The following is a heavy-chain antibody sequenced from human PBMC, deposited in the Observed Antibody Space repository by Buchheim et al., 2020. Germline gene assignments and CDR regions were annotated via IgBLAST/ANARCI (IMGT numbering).Heavy chain of an antibody. CDR3: AESWSQLLLPNYFDY. Sequence: EVQLLESGGGLVQPGGSLRLSCAASGFTFSSYAMSWVRQAPGKGLEWVSAISGSGGSTYYADSVKGRFTISRDNSKNTLYLQMSCLRAEDTAVDYGAESWSQLLLPNYFDYWGQGT. J-gene: IGHJ4*02. CDR2: ISGSGGST. V-gene: IGHV3-23*01. D-gene: IGHD2-2*01. CDR1: GFTFSSYA.